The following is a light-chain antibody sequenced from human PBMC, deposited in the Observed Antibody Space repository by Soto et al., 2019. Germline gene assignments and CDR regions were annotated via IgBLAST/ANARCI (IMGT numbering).Light chain of an antibody. CDR1: RSDVGGYRF. CDR2: DVD. J-gene: IGLJ3*02. Sequence: QSALTQPRSVSGSPGQSVTISCTGARSDVGGYRFVSWYQQHPDKAPKLMIYDVDKRPSEVPDRFSGSKSGNTASLTISGLQAEDEVEYFCCSDAGCFTWVFGGGTKLTVL. V-gene: IGLV2-11*01. CDR3: CSDAGCFTWV.